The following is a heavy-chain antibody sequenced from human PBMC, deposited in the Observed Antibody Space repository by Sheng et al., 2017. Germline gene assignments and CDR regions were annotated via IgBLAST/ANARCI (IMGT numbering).Heavy chain of an antibody. CDR2: ISSGGSSK. CDR1: GFSFGSYE. J-gene: IGHJ4*02. CDR3: ARDHEGRPFDD. V-gene: IGHV3-48*03. Sequence: EVQVVESGGGLVPPGGSLRLSCAASGFSFGSYEMNWVRQAPGKGLEWISYISSGGSSKYYADSVKGRFTISRDNAKNSLYLQMNSLRAEDTAVYYCARDHEGRPFDDWGQGTLVTVSS. D-gene: IGHD3-10*01.